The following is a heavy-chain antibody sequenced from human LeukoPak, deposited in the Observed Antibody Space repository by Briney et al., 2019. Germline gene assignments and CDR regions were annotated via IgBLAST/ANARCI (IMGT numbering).Heavy chain of an antibody. Sequence: GGSLRLSCAASGFSFSNYGMHWVRQAPGKGLEWVAVIRYDGNNKYSADSVKGRFTISRDNSKNTLFLQMNTLRAEDTAVYYCAKGGSLGFDYWGQGTLVTVSS. V-gene: IGHV3-30*02. D-gene: IGHD7-27*01. CDR2: IRYDGNNK. J-gene: IGHJ4*02. CDR3: AKGGSLGFDY. CDR1: GFSFSNYG.